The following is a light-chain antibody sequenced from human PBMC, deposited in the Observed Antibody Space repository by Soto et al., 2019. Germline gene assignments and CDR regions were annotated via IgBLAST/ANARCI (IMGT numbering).Light chain of an antibody. CDR3: YSDISSSTYV. CDR2: DVS. V-gene: IGLV2-14*03. CDR1: SSDVGGYNY. Sequence: QSVLTQPASVSGSPGQSITISCTGTSSDVGGYNYVSWYQQHPAKAPKVMIYDVSNRPSGVSNRFSGSKSGNTASLTISGLQAEDEADYYCYSDISSSTYVFGTGIKVTVL. J-gene: IGLJ1*01.